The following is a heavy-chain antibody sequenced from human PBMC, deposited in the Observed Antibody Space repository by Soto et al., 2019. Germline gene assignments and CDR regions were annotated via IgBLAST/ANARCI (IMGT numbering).Heavy chain of an antibody. D-gene: IGHD5-12*01. V-gene: IGHV4-59*01. CDR3: AMRGYSGYDY. CDR1: GGSISSYY. J-gene: IGHJ4*02. Sequence: PSETLSLTCTVSGGSISSYYWSWIRQPPGKGLEWIGYIYYSGSTNYNPPLKSRVTISVDTSKNQFSLKLSSVTAADTAVYYCAMRGYSGYDYWGQGTLVTVSS. CDR2: IYYSGST.